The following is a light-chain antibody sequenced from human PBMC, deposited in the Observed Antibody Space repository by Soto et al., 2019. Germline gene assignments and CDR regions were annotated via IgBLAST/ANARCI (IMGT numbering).Light chain of an antibody. CDR3: MQALRTQWT. J-gene: IGKJ1*01. CDR2: LGS. CDR1: QSPLHNNGYNY. Sequence: DIVMTQSPLSLPVTPGEPASVSFRSSQSPLHNNGYNYLDWYLQKPGQSPQLLIYLGSNRASGVPGRFSGSGSGTDFTLKISRVEAEDVGVYYCMQALRTQWTFGQGTKVDIK. V-gene: IGKV2-28*01.